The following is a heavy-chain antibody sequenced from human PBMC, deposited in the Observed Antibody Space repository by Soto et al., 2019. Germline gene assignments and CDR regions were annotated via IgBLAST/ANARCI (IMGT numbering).Heavy chain of an antibody. CDR2: IIPILGIA. Sequence: QVQLVQSGAEVKKPGSSVKVSCKASGGTFSSYTISWVRQAPGQGLEWMGRIIPILGIANYAQKFQGRVTXTXDXYTSTAYMELSSLRSEDTAVYYCARHVVITLDAFDIWGQGTMVTVSS. J-gene: IGHJ3*02. D-gene: IGHD3-22*01. V-gene: IGHV1-69*02. CDR1: GGTFSSYT. CDR3: ARHVVITLDAFDI.